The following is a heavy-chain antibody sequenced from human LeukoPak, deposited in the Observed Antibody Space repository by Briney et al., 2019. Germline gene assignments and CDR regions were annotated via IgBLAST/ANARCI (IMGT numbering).Heavy chain of an antibody. J-gene: IGHJ4*02. CDR1: GYTFTSYG. D-gene: IGHD3-9*01. CDR3: ARDRYYDILTGYYAFDY. Sequence: ASVKVSCKASGYTFTSYGISWVRQAPGQGLEWMGWISAYNGNTNYAQKLQGRVTMTTDTSTSTAYMELRSLRSDDTAVYYCARDRYYDILTGYYAFDYWGQGTLVTVSS. V-gene: IGHV1-18*01. CDR2: ISAYNGNT.